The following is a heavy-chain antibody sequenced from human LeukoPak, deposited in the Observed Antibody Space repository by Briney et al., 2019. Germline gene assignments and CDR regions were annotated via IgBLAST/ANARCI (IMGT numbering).Heavy chain of an antibody. D-gene: IGHD5-12*01. V-gene: IGHV4-59*01. Sequence: SETLSLTCTVSGGSISSCYWSWIRQPPGKGLEWTGYIYYSGSTNYNPSLKSRVTISVDTSKNQFSLKLSSVTAADTAVYYCARDDSGYDSGWFDPWGQGTLVTVSS. J-gene: IGHJ5*02. CDR3: ARDDSGYDSGWFDP. CDR1: GGSISSCY. CDR2: IYYSGST.